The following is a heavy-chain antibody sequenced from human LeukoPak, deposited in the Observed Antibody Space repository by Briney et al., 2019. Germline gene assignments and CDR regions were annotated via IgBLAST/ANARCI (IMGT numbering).Heavy chain of an antibody. CDR2: IKSKTDGGTT. Sequence: SGGSLRLSCAASGFTVSSAFMSWVRQAPGKGLEWVGRIKSKTDGGTTDYAAPVKGRFTISRDDSKNTLYLQMNSLKIEDTAVYYCARYYGDSGSQYYFDYWGQGTLVTVSS. CDR1: GFTVSSAF. D-gene: IGHD3-22*01. CDR3: ARYYGDSGSQYYFDY. J-gene: IGHJ4*02. V-gene: IGHV3-15*01.